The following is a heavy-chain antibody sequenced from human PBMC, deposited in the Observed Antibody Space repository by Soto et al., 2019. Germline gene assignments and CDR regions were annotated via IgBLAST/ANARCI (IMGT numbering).Heavy chain of an antibody. J-gene: IGHJ6*02. CDR3: AIGVAGYCANGVCLDYYGMNV. CDR2: TYYRSKWYN. Sequence: PSQTLSLTCAISGDSVSSNSAAWNWIRQSPSRGLEWLGRTYYRSKWYNDYAVSVKSRITINPDTSKNQFSLQLNSVTPEDTAVYYCAIGVAGYCANGVCLDYYGMNVWGQGTTVTVSS. V-gene: IGHV6-1*01. D-gene: IGHD2-8*01. CDR1: GDSVSSNSAA.